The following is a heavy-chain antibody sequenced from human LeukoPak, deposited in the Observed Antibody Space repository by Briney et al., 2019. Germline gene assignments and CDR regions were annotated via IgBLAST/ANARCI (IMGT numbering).Heavy chain of an antibody. CDR2: VYNSGRT. J-gene: IGHJ4*02. V-gene: IGHV4-4*08. D-gene: IGHD2-2*01. Sequence: SETLSLTCIVSGVSISNYYWSWIRQPPGKGLEWIGCVYNSGRTSYNPYLKGRVSISADMPKNQFSLKLTSVTAADTAVYYCASWTSSINAFDYWGQGTLVTVSS. CDR1: GVSISNYY. CDR3: ASWTSSINAFDY.